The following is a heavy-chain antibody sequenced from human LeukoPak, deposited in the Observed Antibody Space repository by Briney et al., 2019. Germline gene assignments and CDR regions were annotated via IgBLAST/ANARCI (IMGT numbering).Heavy chain of an antibody. CDR2: VSGSGANT. J-gene: IGHJ4*02. CDR1: GFTLSSYA. D-gene: IGHD2-15*01. Sequence: GGSLRLSCAASGFTLSSYAMSWVRQAPGKGLEWVSDVSGSGANTYYADSVKGRFTISRDNSKNTLYLQMKYLRAEDTAVYYCAKIAGGYCSGGSCEVDYWGQGTLVTVSS. CDR3: AKIAGGYCSGGSCEVDY. V-gene: IGHV3-23*01.